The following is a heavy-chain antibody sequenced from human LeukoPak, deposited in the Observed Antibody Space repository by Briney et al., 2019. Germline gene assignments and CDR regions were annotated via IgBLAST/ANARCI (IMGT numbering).Heavy chain of an antibody. V-gene: IGHV3-23*01. D-gene: IGHD5-18*01. CDR2: ITKSGDQT. J-gene: IGHJ3*02. Sequence: GGSLSLSCVPSGIIFANSALNWVRRAPGKGLEWVSTITKSGDQTHYADSVKGRFTISRDISKNTLYLQMNSLRAEDTAVYYCATLRGYSYGYGAFDIWGQGTMVTVSS. CDR1: GIIFANSA. CDR3: ATLRGYSYGYGAFDI.